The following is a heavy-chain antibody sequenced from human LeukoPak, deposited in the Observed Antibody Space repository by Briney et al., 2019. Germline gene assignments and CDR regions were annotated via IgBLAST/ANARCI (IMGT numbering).Heavy chain of an antibody. CDR3: ARSSWFGGRSEWRWFDP. CDR1: GYTFSSYG. CDR2: ISGYTGNT. J-gene: IGHJ5*02. Sequence: ASVKVSCKASGYTFSSYGISWVRQAPGQGLEWMWWISGYTGNTNYAQNLQGRVTMTTDTSTSTAYMELRSLRSDDTALYYCARSSWFGGRSEWRWFDPWGQGTLVTVSS. D-gene: IGHD3-10*01. V-gene: IGHV1-18*01.